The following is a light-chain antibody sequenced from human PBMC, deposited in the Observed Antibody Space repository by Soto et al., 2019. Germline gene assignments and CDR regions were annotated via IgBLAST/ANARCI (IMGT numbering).Light chain of an antibody. CDR1: NSDVGTYEL. J-gene: IGLJ3*02. V-gene: IGLV2-23*01. Sequence: QSALTQPASVSGSPGQSITISCTGTNSDVGTYELVSWYQQHPGRAPKLMIYEGSKRPSGVSNRFSGSKSGDTASLTISGLQAEDEAIYYCCSYAASSALWVFGGGTKLTVL. CDR3: CSYAASSALWV. CDR2: EGS.